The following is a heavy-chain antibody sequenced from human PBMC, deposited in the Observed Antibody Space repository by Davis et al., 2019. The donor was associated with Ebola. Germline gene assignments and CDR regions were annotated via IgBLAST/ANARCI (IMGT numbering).Heavy chain of an antibody. J-gene: IGHJ6*02. Sequence: SETLSLTCAVYGGSFSGYYWSWIRQPPGKGLEWIGEINHSGSTNYNPSLKSRVTISVDTSKNQFSLKLSSVTAADTAVYYCARDRLYSSGGYYYYYGMDVWGQGTTVTVSS. D-gene: IGHD6-19*01. CDR2: INHSGST. V-gene: IGHV4-34*01. CDR1: GGSFSGYY. CDR3: ARDRLYSSGGYYYYYGMDV.